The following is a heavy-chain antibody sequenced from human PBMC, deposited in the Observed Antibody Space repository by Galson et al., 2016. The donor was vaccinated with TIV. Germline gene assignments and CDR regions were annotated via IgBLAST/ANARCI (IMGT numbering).Heavy chain of an antibody. CDR3: ARWADSGSYYDYFQD. CDR1: GGSISNGGYF. Sequence: TLSLTCNVSGGSISNGGYFWSWIRLHPGKGLEWIGNIYYSGSTYYNPSLKSRVTISVDTSQNQFSLILRSVTAADTAVYYCARWADSGSYYDYFQDWGQAPWSPSRQ. CDR2: IYYSGST. D-gene: IGHD1-26*01. J-gene: IGHJ1*01. V-gene: IGHV4-31*03.